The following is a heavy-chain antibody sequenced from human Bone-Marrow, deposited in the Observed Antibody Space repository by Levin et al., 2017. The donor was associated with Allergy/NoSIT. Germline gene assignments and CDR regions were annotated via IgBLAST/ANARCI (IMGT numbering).Heavy chain of an antibody. J-gene: IGHJ6*02. V-gene: IGHV3-33*01. D-gene: IGHD2-2*01. CDR1: GFTFSSYG. CDR2: IWYDGSNK. CDR3: ARVVLGYCSSTSCPLDGMDV. Sequence: GGSLRLSCAASGFTFSSYGMHWVRQAPGKGLEWVAVIWYDGSNKYYADSVKGRFTISRDNSKNTLYLQMNSLRAEDTAVYYCARVVLGYCSSTSCPLDGMDVWGQGTTVTVSS.